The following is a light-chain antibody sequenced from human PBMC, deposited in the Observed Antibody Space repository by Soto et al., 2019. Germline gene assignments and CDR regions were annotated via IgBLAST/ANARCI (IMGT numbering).Light chain of an antibody. CDR1: QSVSSN. Sequence: EIVMTQSPATLSVPPGARATLSCRASQSVSSNLAWYQQKPGQAPRLLIYGASTRATGIPDRFSGSGSGTEFTLTISSLQSEDFAVYYCHQYNNWPPWTFGQGTKVDIK. CDR2: GAS. V-gene: IGKV3-15*01. CDR3: HQYNNWPPWT. J-gene: IGKJ1*01.